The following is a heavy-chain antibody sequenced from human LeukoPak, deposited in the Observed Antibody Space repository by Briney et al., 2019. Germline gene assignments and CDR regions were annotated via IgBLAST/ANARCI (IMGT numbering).Heavy chain of an antibody. CDR1: GSTLTNYA. V-gene: IGHV3-23*01. Sequence: PGGSLRLSWAPAGSTLTNYAMSWVRQAPGKGLEWVSAISGSGGSSNYADSVKGRFTISRGKSKNTLYLQMNSLRAEDTAVYYCAKAMVVLITGGAFDSWREGRMVSVSS. CDR2: ISGSGGSS. D-gene: IGHD3-16*01. CDR3: AKAMVVLITGGAFDS. J-gene: IGHJ3*02.